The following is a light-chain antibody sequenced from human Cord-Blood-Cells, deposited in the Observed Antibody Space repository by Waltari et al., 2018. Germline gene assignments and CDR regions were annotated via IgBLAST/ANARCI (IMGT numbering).Light chain of an antibody. CDR1: QSVSSN. J-gene: IGKJ2*03. CDR2: GAS. CDR3: QQYNNWPYS. Sequence: EIVMTQSPATLPVSPGERATLSCRASQSVSSNLALYQQKPGQAPRLLIYGASTRATGIPARFSGSGSGTEFTLTISSLQSEDFAVYYCQQYNNWPYSFGQGTKLEIK. V-gene: IGKV3-15*01.